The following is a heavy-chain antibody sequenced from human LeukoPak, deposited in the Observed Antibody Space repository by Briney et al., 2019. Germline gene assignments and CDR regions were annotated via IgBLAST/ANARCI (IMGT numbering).Heavy chain of an antibody. CDR2: ISSSSSYI. CDR3: ARGLYSNWFDP. J-gene: IGHJ5*02. V-gene: IGHV3-21*01. Sequence: GGSLRLSCAASGFTFSSYSTNWVRQAPGKGLEWVSSISSSSSYIYYADSVKGRFTISRDNAKNSLYLQMNSLRAEDTAVYYCARGLYSNWFDPWGQGTLVTVSS. D-gene: IGHD3-16*02. CDR1: GFTFSSYS.